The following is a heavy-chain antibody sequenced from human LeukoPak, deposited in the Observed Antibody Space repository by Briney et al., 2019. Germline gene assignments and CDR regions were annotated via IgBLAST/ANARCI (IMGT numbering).Heavy chain of an antibody. Sequence: NASETLSLTCTVSGGSISSSSYYWGWIRQPPGKGLEWIGGIYYSGSTYYNPSLKSRVTISVDTSKNQFSLKLSSVTAADTAVYYCARDGAVAGTPLDYWGQGTLVSVSS. V-gene: IGHV4-39*07. CDR1: GGSISSSSYY. CDR2: IYYSGST. D-gene: IGHD6-19*01. J-gene: IGHJ4*02. CDR3: ARDGAVAGTPLDY.